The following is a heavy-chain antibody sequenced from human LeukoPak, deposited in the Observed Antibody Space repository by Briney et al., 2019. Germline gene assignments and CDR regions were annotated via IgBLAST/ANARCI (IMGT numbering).Heavy chain of an antibody. D-gene: IGHD5-18*01. V-gene: IGHV3-23*01. CDR2: LTGGGDTT. J-gene: IGHJ4*02. Sequence: QSGGSLRLSCAASGFTFSSYAMSWVRQAPGKGLQWVSTLTGGGDTTYYADSVKGRFTISRDNSKNTLYLEMNSLTADDTAVYFCARTNRYSYGSPAPYWGQGTLVTVSS. CDR1: GFTFSSYA. CDR3: ARTNRYSYGSPAPY.